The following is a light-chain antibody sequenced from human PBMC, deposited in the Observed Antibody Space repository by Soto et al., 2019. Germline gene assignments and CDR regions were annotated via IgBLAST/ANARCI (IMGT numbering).Light chain of an antibody. Sequence: EIVLTQSPATLSLSPGERATLSCRASQSVSSYLAWYQPKPGQAPRLLIYDASNRATGIPARFSGSGSGTDFTLTISSLAPEDFAVYYCQQRSNWPTFGQGTKREIK. CDR3: QQRSNWPT. CDR2: DAS. CDR1: QSVSSY. J-gene: IGKJ2*01. V-gene: IGKV3-11*01.